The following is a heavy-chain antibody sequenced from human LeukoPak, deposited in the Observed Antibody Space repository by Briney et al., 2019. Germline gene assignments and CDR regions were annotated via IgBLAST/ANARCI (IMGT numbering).Heavy chain of an antibody. CDR2: IYYSGST. D-gene: IGHD3-22*01. Sequence: SETLSLTCTVSGYSISSGYYWGWIRQPPGKGLEWIGSIYYSGSTYYNPSLKSRVTISVDTSKNQFSLKLSSVTAADTAVYYCARAGGGGRITMIVVVTESPPGAFDIWGQGTMVTVSS. CDR3: ARAGGGGRITMIVVVTESPPGAFDI. J-gene: IGHJ3*02. V-gene: IGHV4-38-2*02. CDR1: GYSISSGYY.